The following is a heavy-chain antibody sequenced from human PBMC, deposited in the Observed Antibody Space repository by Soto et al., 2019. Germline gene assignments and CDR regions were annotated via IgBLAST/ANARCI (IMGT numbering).Heavy chain of an antibody. Sequence: PGGSLRLSCVGSGFTFSTYSINWVRQAPGKGLEWVSSISSRSDIYYADSVKGRFTISRDNAKNSVSLQMNSLRAEDTAVYYCAREYTAWPLAYGLDVWGQGTRVTASS. J-gene: IGHJ6*02. D-gene: IGHD2-2*02. CDR2: ISSRSDI. V-gene: IGHV3-21*01. CDR3: AREYTAWPLAYGLDV. CDR1: GFTFSTYS.